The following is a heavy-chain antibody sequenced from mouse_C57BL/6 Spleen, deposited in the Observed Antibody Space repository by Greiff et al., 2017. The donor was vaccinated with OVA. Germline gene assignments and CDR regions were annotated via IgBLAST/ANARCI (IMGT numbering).Heavy chain of an antibody. CDR1: GFTFSDYG. CDR2: ISNLAYSI. D-gene: IGHD2-1*01. V-gene: IGHV5-15*01. CDR3: VKTGKDGNYGFAY. J-gene: IGHJ3*01. Sequence: EVQGVESGGGLVQPGGSLKLSCAASGFTFSDYGMAWVRQAPRKGPEWVAFISNLAYSIYYADTVTGRFTISRENAKNTLYLEMSSLRSEDTAMYYCVKTGKDGNYGFAYWGQGTLVTVSA.